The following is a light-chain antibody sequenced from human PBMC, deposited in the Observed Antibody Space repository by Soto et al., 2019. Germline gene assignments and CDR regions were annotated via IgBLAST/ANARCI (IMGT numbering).Light chain of an antibody. V-gene: IGKV1-39*01. CDR1: QNIKNY. CDR2: AAS. CDR3: QQGFSLPWT. J-gene: IGKJ1*01. Sequence: DIQVTQSPSSLSASVGDRVTITCRASQNIKNYLNWYQRKPGTAPRLLIYAASNLQSGVPSRFSASGSGTDFALNISSLQPDDFGTYYCQQGFSLPWTFGQGTKVEVK.